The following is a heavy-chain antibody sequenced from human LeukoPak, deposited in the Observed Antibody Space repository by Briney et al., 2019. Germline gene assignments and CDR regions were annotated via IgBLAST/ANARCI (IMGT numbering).Heavy chain of an antibody. CDR3: ARQEGYYYYMDV. Sequence: PSETLSLTCTVSGGSISSGGYYWSWIRQPPGKGLEWIGYIYHSGSTYYNPSLKSRVTISVDRSKNRFSLKLSSVTAADTAVYYCARQEGYYYYMDVWGKGTTVTVSS. J-gene: IGHJ6*03. V-gene: IGHV4-30-2*01. CDR1: GGSISSGGYY. CDR2: IYHSGST.